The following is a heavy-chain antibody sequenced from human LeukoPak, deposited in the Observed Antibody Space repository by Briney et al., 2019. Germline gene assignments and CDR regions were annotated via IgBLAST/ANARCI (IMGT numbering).Heavy chain of an antibody. J-gene: IGHJ4*02. CDR1: GFSFSNHY. D-gene: IGHD6-19*01. CDR3: TRVIVAVSGYFDYFDF. V-gene: IGHV3-7*01. Sequence: GGSLRLSCTASGFSFSNHYMRWIRQAPGKGLEWVANINEDGSNKWHLGSVKGRFTVSRDNARNSLYLQMNSLRVEDTAVYYCTRVIVAVSGYFDYFDFWGQGVLVTVSS. CDR2: INEDGSNK.